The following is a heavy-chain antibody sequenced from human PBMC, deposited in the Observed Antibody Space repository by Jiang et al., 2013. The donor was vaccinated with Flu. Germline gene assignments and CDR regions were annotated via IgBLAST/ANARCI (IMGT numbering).Heavy chain of an antibody. V-gene: IGHV3-30*18. Sequence: MHWVRQAPGNGLEWVAVISSDGSSKEYADSVKGRFTISRDNSKNTLYLQMNSLRAEDTSVYYCTKEVDSSAYYSTYFADWGQGTLVTVS. CDR2: ISSDGSSK. D-gene: IGHD3-22*01. CDR3: TKEVDSSAYYSTYFAD. J-gene: IGHJ4*02.